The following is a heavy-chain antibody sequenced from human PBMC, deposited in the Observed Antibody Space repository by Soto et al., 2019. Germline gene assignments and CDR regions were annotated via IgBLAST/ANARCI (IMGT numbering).Heavy chain of an antibody. CDR3: ASDMVRYCSSTSCYVFDY. D-gene: IGHD2-2*01. Sequence: GGSLRLSCAASGFTFSSYSMNWVRQAPGKGLEWVSSISSSSSYIYYADSVKGRFTISRDNAKNSLYLQMNSLRAEDTAVYYCASDMVRYCSSTSCYVFDYWGQVTLVTVSS. V-gene: IGHV3-21*01. CDR2: ISSSSSYI. J-gene: IGHJ4*02. CDR1: GFTFSSYS.